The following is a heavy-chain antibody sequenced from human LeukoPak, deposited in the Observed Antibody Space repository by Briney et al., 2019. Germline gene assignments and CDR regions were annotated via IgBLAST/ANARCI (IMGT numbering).Heavy chain of an antibody. J-gene: IGHJ4*02. D-gene: IGHD3-22*01. V-gene: IGHV3-53*01. CDR1: GFTVGSNY. CDR2: IYSGGST. CDR3: SQITMISDY. Sequence: GGSLRLSCAAPGFTVGSNYMSWVRQAPGKVLEWVSVIYSGGSTYYADSVKGRFTISRDNSKNTLYLQMNSLRAEDTAVYYCSQITMISDYWGQGTLVTVSS.